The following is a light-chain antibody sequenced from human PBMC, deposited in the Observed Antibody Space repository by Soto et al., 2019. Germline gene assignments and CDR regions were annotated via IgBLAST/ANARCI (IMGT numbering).Light chain of an antibody. CDR3: SSYTSDSPWV. CDR2: EVN. J-gene: IGLJ3*02. V-gene: IGLV2-14*01. CDR1: SSDVGAYNF. Sequence: QSVLTQPASVSGSPGQSITISCTGTSSDVGAYNFVSWYQQHPGKAPKLIIYEVNNRPSGVSNRFSGSKSGNTASLTISGLQPEDEADYYCSSYTSDSPWVFGGGTKLTVL.